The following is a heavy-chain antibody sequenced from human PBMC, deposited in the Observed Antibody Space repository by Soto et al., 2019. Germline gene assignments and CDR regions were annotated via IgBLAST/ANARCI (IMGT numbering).Heavy chain of an antibody. J-gene: IGHJ6*02. D-gene: IGHD3-10*01. Sequence: QVQVVPSGVEVRRPGSSVKVSCKASGDTFKNCVISWVRQAPGQGLEWMGGIIPLFGTTDFAQRFQGRLTITTDESTTTAYMELRRLRSEDTATYYCAAELGFGKLSVVWGQGTTVIVSS. CDR2: IIPLFGTT. CDR3: AAELGFGKLSVV. CDR1: GDTFKNCV. V-gene: IGHV1-69*01.